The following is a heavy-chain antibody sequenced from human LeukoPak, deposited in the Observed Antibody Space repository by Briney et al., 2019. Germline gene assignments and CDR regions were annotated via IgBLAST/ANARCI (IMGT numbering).Heavy chain of an antibody. D-gene: IGHD4-23*01. CDR2: ISWNSGSI. CDR1: GFTLDDYV. V-gene: IGHV3-9*01. J-gene: IGHJ6*02. CDR3: AKDAYYSGANHYYYGMDV. Sequence: GRSLRLSCAASGFTLDDYVMHWVRQAPGKGLEWVSGISWNSGSIGYADSVKGRFTISRDNAKNSLYLQMNSLRAEDTALYYCAKDAYYSGANHYYYGMDVWGQGTTVTVSS.